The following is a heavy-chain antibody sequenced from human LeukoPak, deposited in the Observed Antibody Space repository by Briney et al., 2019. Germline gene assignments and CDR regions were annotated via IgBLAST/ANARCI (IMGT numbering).Heavy chain of an antibody. D-gene: IGHD3-16*01. J-gene: IGHJ6*02. CDR1: GFMFSSDW. CDR2: INHNGNVN. Sequence: GGSLRLSCAASGFMFSSDWMSWVRLAPGKGLEWVASINHNGNVNYYVDSVKGRFTISRDNAKNSLYLQMSNLRAEDTAVYFCARGGGLDVWGQGATVTVSS. CDR3: ARGGGLDV. V-gene: IGHV3-7*03.